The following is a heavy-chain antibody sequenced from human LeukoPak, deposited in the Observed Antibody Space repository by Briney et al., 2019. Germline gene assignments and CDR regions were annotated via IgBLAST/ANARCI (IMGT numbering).Heavy chain of an antibody. V-gene: IGHV1-2*02. CDR1: GYKFIDDY. Sequence: GASVKVSCKASGYKFIDDYMHWVRQAPGQGLEFMGWINPDSGFTNYAQKFKGRVTMTRDTSISTAYLEVRRLTSDDPAVYYCAPTAEAYTSWWKVWGQGTLVTVSS. CDR2: INPDSGFT. D-gene: IGHD3-16*01. CDR3: APTAEAYTSWWKV. J-gene: IGHJ4*02.